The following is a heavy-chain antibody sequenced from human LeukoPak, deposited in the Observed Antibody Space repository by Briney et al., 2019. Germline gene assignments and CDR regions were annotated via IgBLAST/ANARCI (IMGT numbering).Heavy chain of an antibody. V-gene: IGHV1-24*01. Sequence: ASVKVSCKASGYTLTELSMHWVRQAPGKGLEWMGGFDPEDGETIYAQKFQGRVTMTEDTSTDTAYMELSSLRSEDTAVYYCATDPRNPYEVPMGDWGQGTLVTVSS. CDR3: ATDPRNPYEVPMGD. CDR2: FDPEDGET. J-gene: IGHJ4*02. CDR1: GYTLTELS. D-gene: IGHD3-16*01.